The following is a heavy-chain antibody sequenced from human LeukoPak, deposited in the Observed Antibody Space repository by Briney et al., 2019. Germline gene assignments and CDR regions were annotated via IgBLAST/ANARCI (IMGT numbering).Heavy chain of an antibody. CDR2: IYYSGST. D-gene: IGHD3-22*01. Sequence: PSETLSLTCTVSGGSISSYYWSWIRQPPGKGLEWIGYIYYSGSTNYNPSLKSRVTISVDTSKNQFSLKLSSVTAADTAVYYCARVSGRQRYYYDSSGYYLYFDYWGQGTLVTVSS. CDR3: ARVSGRQRYYYDSSGYYLYFDY. CDR1: GGSISSYY. V-gene: IGHV4-59*01. J-gene: IGHJ4*02.